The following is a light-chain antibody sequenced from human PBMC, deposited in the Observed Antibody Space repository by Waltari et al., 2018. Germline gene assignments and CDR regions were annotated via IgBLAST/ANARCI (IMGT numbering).Light chain of an antibody. CDR3: CSYAGSPYV. V-gene: IGLV2-23*02. Sequence: QSALTQSASVSGSPGQSITISCTGTSSDVGGYNHVSWYQQHPGKAPKLMTYDVSKRPSGVSNRFSGSKSGNTASLTISGLQAEDEADYYCCSYAGSPYVFGTGTKVTVL. J-gene: IGLJ1*01. CDR1: SSDVGGYNH. CDR2: DVS.